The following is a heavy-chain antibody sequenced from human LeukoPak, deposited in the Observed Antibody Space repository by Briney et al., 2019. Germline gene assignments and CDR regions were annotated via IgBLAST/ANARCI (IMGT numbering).Heavy chain of an antibody. CDR2: IYYSGST. D-gene: IGHD3-10*01. CDR1: GGSISSYY. Sequence: SETLSLTCTVSGGSISSYYWSWIRQPPGKGLEWIGYIYYSGSTKYNPSLERRISISVDTSKNQFSLRLSSVTAADRAVYYCARGPGSRYLDYWGQGILVTVSS. V-gene: IGHV4-59*01. J-gene: IGHJ4*02. CDR3: ARGPGSRYLDY.